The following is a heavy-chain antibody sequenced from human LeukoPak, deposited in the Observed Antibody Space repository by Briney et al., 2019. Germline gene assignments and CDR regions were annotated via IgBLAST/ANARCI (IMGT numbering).Heavy chain of an antibody. J-gene: IGHJ5*02. Sequence: GSLRLSCAASGFTFSSYAMSWIRQPPGKGLEWIGYIYYSGSTNYNPSLKSRVTISVDTSKNQFSLKLSSVTAADTAVYYCARGRYYYDSSGYGNWFDPWGQGTLVTVSS. CDR2: IYYSGST. D-gene: IGHD3-22*01. CDR1: GFTFSSYA. V-gene: IGHV4-59*01. CDR3: ARGRYYYDSSGYGNWFDP.